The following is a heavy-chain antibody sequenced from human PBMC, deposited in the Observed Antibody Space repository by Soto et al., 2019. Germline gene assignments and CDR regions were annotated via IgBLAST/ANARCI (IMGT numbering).Heavy chain of an antibody. CDR2: MQPSSGRT. J-gene: IGHJ4*02. V-gene: IGHV1-8*01. Sequence: RASVNVSFKASGYSFTSLDINWVRQTTGQGPEWMGWMQPSSGRTGYAQEFQGRVTMTRDTSINTAYMELSSLTSDDTAFYYCARGVTAGVDYWGQGTLVNVSS. D-gene: IGHD1-26*01. CDR3: ARGVTAGVDY. CDR1: GYSFTSLD.